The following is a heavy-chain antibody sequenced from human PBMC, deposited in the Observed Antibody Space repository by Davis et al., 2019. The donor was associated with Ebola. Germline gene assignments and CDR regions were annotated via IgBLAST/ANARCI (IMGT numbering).Heavy chain of an antibody. CDR1: GFIFSDYY. J-gene: IGHJ4*02. Sequence: GESLKISCAASGFIFSDYYMSWIRHAPGKGLEWVSYISNSGSATHYSDSVKGRFTISRDNAKNSLFLQMNSLRAEDTAVYYCAKFPIATSGTWYFDYWGQGTLVTVSS. V-gene: IGHV3-11*01. CDR3: AKFPIATSGTWYFDY. D-gene: IGHD2-21*01. CDR2: ISNSGSAT.